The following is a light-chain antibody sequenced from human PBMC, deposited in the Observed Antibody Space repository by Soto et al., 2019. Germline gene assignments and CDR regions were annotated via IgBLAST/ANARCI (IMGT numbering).Light chain of an antibody. Sequence: DIQMTQSPSSLSASVGDRVTITCRASQSISSYLTWYQHQPGKAPKLLIYAASSLQSGVPSRFSGSGSGTDFTLTISSLKPEDVATYFCQQSYTTPWTFGQGTKVDIK. CDR2: AAS. V-gene: IGKV1-39*01. CDR1: QSISSY. CDR3: QQSYTTPWT. J-gene: IGKJ1*01.